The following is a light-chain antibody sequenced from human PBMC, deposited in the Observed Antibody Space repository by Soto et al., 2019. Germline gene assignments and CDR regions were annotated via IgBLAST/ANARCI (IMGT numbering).Light chain of an antibody. V-gene: IGLV2-14*01. Sequence: QSALTQPASVSGSPGQSITISCTGTSSDVGGYNYVSWYQQHPGKAPKLMIYEVSNRPSGVSNRFSGSKSGNTASLIISGLQAEDEADYYCSSYTSSSTPNWVFGGGTKLTVL. CDR2: EVS. CDR1: SSDVGGYNY. J-gene: IGLJ3*02. CDR3: SSYTSSSTPNWV.